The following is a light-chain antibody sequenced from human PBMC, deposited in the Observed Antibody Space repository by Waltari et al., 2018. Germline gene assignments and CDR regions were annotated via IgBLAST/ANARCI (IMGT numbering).Light chain of an antibody. V-gene: IGKV4-1*01. Sequence: DIVMTQSPDSLAVSLGEGATVNFKSSQSVLYSSNNKNYLAWYHQKAGQPPKLLIAWASTRESGVPDRFSGSGSGTNFTLTISSLQAEDVAVYYCQQYYNTPYTFGQGTKLEIK. CDR1: QSVLYSSNNKNY. J-gene: IGKJ2*01. CDR3: QQYYNTPYT. CDR2: WAS.